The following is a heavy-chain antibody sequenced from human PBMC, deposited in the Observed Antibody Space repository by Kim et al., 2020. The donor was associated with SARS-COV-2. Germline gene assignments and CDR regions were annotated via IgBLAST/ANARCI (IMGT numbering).Heavy chain of an antibody. Sequence: SVKVSCKASGGTFSSYAISWVRQAPGQGLEWMGGIIPIFGTANYAQKFQGRVTITADESTSTAYMELSSLRSEDTAVYYCASSSGDYVWGSYRYYFDYWGQGTLVTVSS. CDR1: GGTFSSYA. V-gene: IGHV1-69*13. CDR2: IIPIFGTA. D-gene: IGHD3-16*02. J-gene: IGHJ4*02. CDR3: ASSSGDYVWGSYRYYFDY.